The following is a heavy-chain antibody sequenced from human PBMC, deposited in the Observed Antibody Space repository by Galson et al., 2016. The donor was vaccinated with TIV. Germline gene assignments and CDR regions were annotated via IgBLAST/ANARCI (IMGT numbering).Heavy chain of an antibody. Sequence: SVKVSCKASGYTFTSYDINWVRQATGQGLEWMGWMNPNSGSTGYAQKFRGRVTMTRNTSVRTAYMELSSLRSEDTAVYYRARSGDYGDYWGQGTLVTVSS. J-gene: IGHJ4*02. CDR1: GYTFTSYD. CDR3: ARSGDYGDY. V-gene: IGHV1-8*02. D-gene: IGHD4-17*01. CDR2: MNPNSGST.